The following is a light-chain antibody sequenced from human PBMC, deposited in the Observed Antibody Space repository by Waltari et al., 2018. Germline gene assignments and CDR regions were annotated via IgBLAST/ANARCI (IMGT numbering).Light chain of an antibody. CDR3: AAWDDSLNGHVV. CDR1: RSHIGSTA. J-gene: IGLJ2*01. Sequence: QSLLTQPPSASGTPGQRVTISCSGSRSHIGSTAVSWYQHLPGTAPKLLIHSNNQRPSGVPDRFSCSKSGTSASLAISGLQSADEADYYCAAWDDSLNGHVVFGGGTKLTVL. V-gene: IGLV1-44*01. CDR2: SNN.